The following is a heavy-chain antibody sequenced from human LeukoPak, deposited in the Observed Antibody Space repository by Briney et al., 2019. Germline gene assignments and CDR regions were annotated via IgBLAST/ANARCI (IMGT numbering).Heavy chain of an antibody. Sequence: GESLKISCKGSGYSFTSYWISWVRQMPGKGLEWMGRIDPSDSYTNYSPSFQGHGTISTDKSISTAYLQWNSLKASDTAMYYCARRGSSGWYDYWGQGTLSPSPQ. CDR3: ARRGSSGWYDY. CDR1: GYSFTSYW. D-gene: IGHD6-19*01. V-gene: IGHV5-10-1*01. J-gene: IGHJ4*02. CDR2: IDPSDSYT.